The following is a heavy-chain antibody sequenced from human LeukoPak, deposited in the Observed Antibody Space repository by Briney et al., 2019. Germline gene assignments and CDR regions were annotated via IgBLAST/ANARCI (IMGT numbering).Heavy chain of an antibody. CDR3: NCYYDSSGYFEYFQH. V-gene: IGHV3-49*03. D-gene: IGHD3-22*01. Sequence: GGSLRLSCAASGFTFSRYNMNWFRQAPGKGLEWVGFIRSKAYGGTTEYAASVKGRFTISRDDSKSIAYLQMNSLKTEDTAVYYCNCYYDSSGYFEYFQHWGQGTLVTVSS. J-gene: IGHJ1*01. CDR2: IRSKAYGGTT. CDR1: GFTFSRYN.